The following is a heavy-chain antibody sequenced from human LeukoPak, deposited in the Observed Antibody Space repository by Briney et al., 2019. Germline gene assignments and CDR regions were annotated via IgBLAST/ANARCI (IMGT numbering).Heavy chain of an antibody. D-gene: IGHD6-13*01. CDR2: MNPNSGNT. Sequence: ASVKVSCKASGYTFTGYYMHWVRQAPGQGLEWMGWMNPNSGNTGYAQKFQGRVTMTRNTSISTAYMELSSLRSEDTAVYYCAKRIAAAGRQPIDYWGQGTLVTVSS. V-gene: IGHV1-8*02. CDR3: AKRIAAAGRQPIDY. CDR1: GYTFTGYY. J-gene: IGHJ4*02.